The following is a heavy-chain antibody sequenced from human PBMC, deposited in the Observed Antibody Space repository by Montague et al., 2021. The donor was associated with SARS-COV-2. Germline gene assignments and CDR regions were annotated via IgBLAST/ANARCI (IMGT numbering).Heavy chain of an antibody. V-gene: IGHV3-7*03. CDR3: VRGPSGVNDGNCGK. D-gene: IGHD4-17*01. CDR2: INQDGSKT. CDR1: GFSFDSYW. J-gene: IGHJ4*02. Sequence: SLRLSCAASGFSFDSYWMKWVRQAPGKGLEWVANINQDGSKTYFLDSVEGRFTISRDSAQNSVYLQMNSLRVEATAVYYCVRGPSGVNDGNCGKWGQGTQVTVSS.